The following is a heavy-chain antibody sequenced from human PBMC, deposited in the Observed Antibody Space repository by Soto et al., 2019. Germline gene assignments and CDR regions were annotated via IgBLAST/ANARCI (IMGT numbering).Heavy chain of an antibody. CDR3: ARESRYCSGGSCYSLPGIDY. V-gene: IGHV1-69*12. CDR1: GGTFSSYA. D-gene: IGHD2-15*01. J-gene: IGHJ4*02. Sequence: QVQLVQSGAEVKKPGSSVKVSCKASGGTFSSYAISWVRQAPGQGLEWMGGIIPIFGTANYAQKFQGRVKIHADESTXTXYXXLSSRRSEDTAVYYCARESRYCSGGSCYSLPGIDYWGQGTLVTVSS. CDR2: IIPIFGTA.